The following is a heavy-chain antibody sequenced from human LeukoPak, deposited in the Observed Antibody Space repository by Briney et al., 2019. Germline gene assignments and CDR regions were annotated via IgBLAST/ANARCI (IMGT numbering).Heavy chain of an antibody. D-gene: IGHD1-7*01. CDR1: GGSIRSDTSY. Sequence: PSETLSLTCTVSGGSIRSDTSYWVWIRQPPGKGLEWIGTISYSGSTFYNPSLKSRVTISVDTSKNQLSLKLNSVTATDTAVYYCARHTHGTMYSYWGQGSLVTVSS. J-gene: IGHJ4*02. V-gene: IGHV4-39*01. CDR2: ISYSGST. CDR3: ARHTHGTMYSY.